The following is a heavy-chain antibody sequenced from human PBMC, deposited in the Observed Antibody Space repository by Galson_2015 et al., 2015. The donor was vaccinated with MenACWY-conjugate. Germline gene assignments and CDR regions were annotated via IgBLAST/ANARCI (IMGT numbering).Heavy chain of an antibody. CDR3: AKATHGFMGEIFDY. V-gene: IGHV3-30*18. CDR2: ISYDGSNK. Sequence: SLRLSCAASGFTFSSYGMHWVRQAPGKGLEWVAVISYDGSNKYYADSVKGRFTISRDNSKNTLYLQMNSLRAEDTAVYYCAKATHGFMGEIFDYWGQGTLVTVSS. CDR1: GFTFSSYG. J-gene: IGHJ4*02. D-gene: IGHD3-16*01.